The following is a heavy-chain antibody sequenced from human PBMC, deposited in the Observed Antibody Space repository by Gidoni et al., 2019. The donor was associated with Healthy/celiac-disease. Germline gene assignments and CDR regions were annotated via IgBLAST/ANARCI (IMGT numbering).Heavy chain of an antibody. J-gene: IGHJ4*02. CDR1: GCSFSGYS. D-gene: IGHD6-25*01. CDR2: INHSGST. V-gene: IGHV4-34*01. CDR3: ARDDPMSIAAVDY. Sequence: QVQLQQWGSGLLKPSETLSLTCAVYGCSFSGYSWSWIRQPPGKGLEWIGEINHSGSTNYNPSLKSRVTISVDTSKNQFSLKLSSVTAADTAVYYCARDDPMSIAAVDYWGQGTLVTVSS.